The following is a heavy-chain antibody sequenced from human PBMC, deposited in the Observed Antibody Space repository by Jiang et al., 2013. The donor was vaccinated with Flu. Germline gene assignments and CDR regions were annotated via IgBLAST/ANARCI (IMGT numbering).Heavy chain of an antibody. D-gene: IGHD2-21*01. J-gene: IGHJ3*02. CDR3: ARTYVAYCGGDCYLDAFDI. CDR1: GYTFTGYY. V-gene: IGHV1-2*02. Sequence: VQLVESGAEVKKPGASVKVSCKASGYTFTGYYMHWVRQAPGQGLEWMGWINPNSGGTNYAQKFQGRVTMTRDTSISTAYMELSRLRSDDTAVYYCARTYVAYCGGDCYLDAFDIWGQGTNGHRLF. CDR2: INPNSGGT.